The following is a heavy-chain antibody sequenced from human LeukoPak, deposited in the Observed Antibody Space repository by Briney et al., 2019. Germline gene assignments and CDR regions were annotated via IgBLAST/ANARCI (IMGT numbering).Heavy chain of an antibody. J-gene: IGHJ4*02. Sequence: GGSLRLSCAALGFTFSNAWMSWVRKAPGKGLEWVGRIKSKTYGGTTDYAAPVKGRFTISRDDSKNTLYLEMNSLKTEDTAVYYCTTVGLSGYYDSRGYYYFDYWGQGTLVTVSS. V-gene: IGHV3-15*01. CDR3: TTVGLSGYYDSRGYYYFDY. CDR1: GFTFSNAW. D-gene: IGHD3-22*01. CDR2: IKSKTYGGTT.